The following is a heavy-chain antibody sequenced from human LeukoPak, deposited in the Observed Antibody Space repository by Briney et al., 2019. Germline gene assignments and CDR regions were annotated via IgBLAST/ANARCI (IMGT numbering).Heavy chain of an antibody. Sequence: GGSLRLSCAASGFTLSSYSMNWVRQAPGKGLVWVSAISGSGGSTYYADSVKGRFTISRDNSKNTLYLQMNSLRAEDTAVYYCAKNGWPYYFDYWGQGTLVTVSS. J-gene: IGHJ4*02. CDR2: ISGSGGST. CDR3: AKNGWPYYFDY. CDR1: GFTLSSYS. V-gene: IGHV3-23*01. D-gene: IGHD6-19*01.